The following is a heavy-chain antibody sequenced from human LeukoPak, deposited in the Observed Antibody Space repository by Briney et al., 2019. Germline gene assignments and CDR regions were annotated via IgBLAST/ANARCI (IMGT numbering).Heavy chain of an antibody. CDR3: ARVTGYMIEDYFDY. CDR1: GGSISSYY. CDR2: IYYSGST. D-gene: IGHD3-22*01. J-gene: IGHJ4*02. Sequence: SETLSLTCTVAGGSISSYYWSWIRHPPGKGMGWVGYIYYSGSTNYTPSLKSRVTISVDTSKNQFSLRLSSVTAADTAVYYCARVTGYMIEDYFDYWGQGTLVTVSS. V-gene: IGHV4-59*01.